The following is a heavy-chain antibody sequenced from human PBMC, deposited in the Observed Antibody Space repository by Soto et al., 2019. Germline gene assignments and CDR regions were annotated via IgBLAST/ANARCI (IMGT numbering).Heavy chain of an antibody. D-gene: IGHD5-12*01. Sequence: ETLSLTCTVSGGSISRDYWSWIRQPAGRGLEWIGRIYISGSTNYNPSLKSRVTMSVDTSKNQFSLKVSSVTAADTAVYYCARDNGYSAYESWGQGTLVTVSS. CDR2: IYISGST. CDR1: GGSISRDY. CDR3: ARDNGYSAYES. V-gene: IGHV4-4*07. J-gene: IGHJ4*02.